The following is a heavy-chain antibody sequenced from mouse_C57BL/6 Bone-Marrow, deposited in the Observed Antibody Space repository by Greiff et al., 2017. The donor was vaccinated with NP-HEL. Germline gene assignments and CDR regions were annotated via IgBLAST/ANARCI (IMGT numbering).Heavy chain of an antibody. CDR1: GFTFSSYG. V-gene: IGHV5-6*01. D-gene: IGHD2-4*01. CDR2: ISSGGSYT. J-gene: IGHJ3*01. Sequence: EVKLMESGGDLVKPGGSLKLSCAASGFTFSSYGMSWVRQTPDKRLEWVATISSGGSYTYYPDSVKGRFTISRDNAKNTLYLQMSSLKSEDTAMYYCASNYDYDDEAWFAYWGQGTLVTVSA. CDR3: ASNYDYDDEAWFAY.